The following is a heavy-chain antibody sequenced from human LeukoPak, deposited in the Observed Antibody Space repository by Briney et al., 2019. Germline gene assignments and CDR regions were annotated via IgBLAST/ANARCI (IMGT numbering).Heavy chain of an antibody. D-gene: IGHD3-22*01. V-gene: IGHV1-8*01. Sequence: ASVKVSCKASGYTFTSYDINWVRQATGQGLEWMGWMNPNSGNTGYAQKFQGRVTMTRNTSISTAYMELSSLRSEDTAVYYCARVGDYYDSSGYFPFDYWGQGTLVTVSS. CDR2: MNPNSGNT. CDR1: GYTFTSYD. CDR3: ARVGDYYDSSGYFPFDY. J-gene: IGHJ4*02.